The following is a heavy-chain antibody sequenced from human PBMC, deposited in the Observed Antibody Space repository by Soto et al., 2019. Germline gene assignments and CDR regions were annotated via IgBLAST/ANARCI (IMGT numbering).Heavy chain of an antibody. CDR1: GFTFSSYS. Sequence: GGSLRLSCAASGFTFSSYSMNWVRQAPGKGLEWVSSISSSSYIYYADSVKGRFTISRDNAKNSLYLQMNSLRAEDTAVYYCARDSELSYGDFDYWGQGTLVTVSS. D-gene: IGHD4-17*01. CDR3: ARDSELSYGDFDY. CDR2: ISSSSYI. J-gene: IGHJ4*02. V-gene: IGHV3-21*01.